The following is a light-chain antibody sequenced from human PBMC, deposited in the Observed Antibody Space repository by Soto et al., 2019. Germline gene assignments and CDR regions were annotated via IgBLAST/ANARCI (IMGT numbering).Light chain of an antibody. V-gene: IGLV2-18*02. Sequence: QSVLTQPPSVSGSPGQSATISCTGTSSDVGGYNRVSWYRQPPGTAPKLMIYEVSNRPSGVPDRFSGSKSGNTASLTISGLQAEDEADYYCSSYTSSSTYVFGTGTKVTVL. CDR3: SSYTSSSTYV. CDR1: SSDVGGYNR. CDR2: EVS. J-gene: IGLJ1*01.